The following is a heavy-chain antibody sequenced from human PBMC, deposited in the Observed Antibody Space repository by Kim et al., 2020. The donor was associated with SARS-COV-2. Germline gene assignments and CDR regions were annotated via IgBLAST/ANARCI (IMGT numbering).Heavy chain of an antibody. J-gene: IGHJ4*02. CDR1: GFTFSSYA. V-gene: IGHV3-23*01. CDR2: ISGSGGST. CDR3: AKDHAPHYYDSSGYLY. D-gene: IGHD3-22*01. Sequence: GGSLRLSCAASGFTFSSYAMSWVRQAPGKGLEWVSAISGSGGSTYYADSVKGRFTISRDNSKNTLYLQMNSLRAEDTAVYYCAKDHAPHYYDSSGYLYWGQGTLVTVSS.